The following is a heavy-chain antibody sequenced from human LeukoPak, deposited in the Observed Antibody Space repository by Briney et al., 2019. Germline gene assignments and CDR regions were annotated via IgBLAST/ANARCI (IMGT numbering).Heavy chain of an antibody. V-gene: IGHV3-74*01. D-gene: IGHD1-26*01. CDR1: GFTFSSYW. CDR2: INSDGSST. J-gene: IGHJ3*02. Sequence: GGSLRLSCAASGFTFSSYWMHWVRQSPGKGLVWVSRINSDGSSTTYADSVQGRFTISRDNAKNTLYLQMNSLRAEDTAVYYCARVIGWDEPFDIWGQGTMVTVSS. CDR3: ARVIGWDEPFDI.